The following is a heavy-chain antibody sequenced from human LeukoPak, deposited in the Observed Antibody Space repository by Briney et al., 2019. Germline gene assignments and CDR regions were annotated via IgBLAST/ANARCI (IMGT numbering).Heavy chain of an antibody. D-gene: IGHD3-22*01. CDR1: GGTFSSYA. V-gene: IGHV1-69*05. CDR3: ARDVGYYDSSGYYY. CDR2: IIPIFGTA. Sequence: SVKVSCKASGGTFSSYAISWVRQAPGQGLEWMGGIIPIFGTANYAQKFQGRVTITTDESTSTACMELSSLRSEDTAVYYCARDVGYYDSSGYYYWGQGTLVTVSS. J-gene: IGHJ4*02.